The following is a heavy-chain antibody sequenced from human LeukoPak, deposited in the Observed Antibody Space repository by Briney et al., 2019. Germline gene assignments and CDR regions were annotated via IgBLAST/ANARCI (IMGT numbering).Heavy chain of an antibody. CDR1: GYTFTGYY. D-gene: IGHD1-26*01. J-gene: IGHJ4*02. Sequence: ASVKVSCKASGYTFTGYYMHWVRQAPGQGPEWMGWINPNSGGTNYAQKFQGRVTMTRDTSISTAYMELSRLRSDDTAVYYCAREGAYSGSYYLCYWGQGTLVTVSS. CDR3: AREGAYSGSYYLCY. CDR2: INPNSGGT. V-gene: IGHV1-2*02.